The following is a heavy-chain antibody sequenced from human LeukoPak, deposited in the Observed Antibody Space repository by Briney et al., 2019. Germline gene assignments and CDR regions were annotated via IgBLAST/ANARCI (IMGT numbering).Heavy chain of an antibody. V-gene: IGHV4-39*02. CDR1: GDSITSSSYY. CDR3: ARERWFGEFTFGY. D-gene: IGHD3-10*01. J-gene: IGHJ4*02. CDR2: FYYTGST. Sequence: SETLSLTCAVSGDSITSSSYYWGWIRQPPGKGLEWIGNFYYTGSTYYNPSLKSRVTISVDTSKNQFSLKLSSVTAADTAVYYCARERWFGEFTFGYWGQGTLVTVSS.